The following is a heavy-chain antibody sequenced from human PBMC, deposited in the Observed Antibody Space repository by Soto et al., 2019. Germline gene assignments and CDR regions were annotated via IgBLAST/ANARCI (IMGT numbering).Heavy chain of an antibody. CDR1: GASISSSDW. Sequence: QVQLQESGPGLVKSSGTLSLPCTVSGASISSSDWWNWVRQPPGKGQEWIGEIYHSGSGHYNPSLRSRVTTPVDQSKNQSPLKMTSVTAADTAIYYWARSQTTGWHKAHWGQGALVAASS. V-gene: IGHV4-4*02. D-gene: IGHD6-19*01. J-gene: IGHJ4*02. CDR3: ARSQTTGWHKAH. CDR2: IYHSGSG.